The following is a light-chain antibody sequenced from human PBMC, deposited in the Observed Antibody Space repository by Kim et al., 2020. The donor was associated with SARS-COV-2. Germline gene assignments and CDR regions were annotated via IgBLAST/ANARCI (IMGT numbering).Light chain of an antibody. CDR3: HQYNNWPLT. CDR1: QSVSSN. J-gene: IGKJ4*01. V-gene: IGKV3-15*01. CDR2: DAS. Sequence: ISPGERATLSCRASQSVSSNLAWYQQKPGQAPRLLIYDASTRATGIPARFSGSGSGTQFTLTISSLQSEDFAVYYCHQYNNWPLTFGGGTKVDIK.